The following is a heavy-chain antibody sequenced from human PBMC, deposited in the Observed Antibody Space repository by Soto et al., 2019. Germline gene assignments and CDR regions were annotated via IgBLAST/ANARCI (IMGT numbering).Heavy chain of an antibody. CDR1: GYTFTSYG. Sequence: ASVKVSCKASGYTFTSYGISWVRQAPGQGLEWMGWISAYNGNTNYAQKLQGRFTISRDNSKNTLYLQMNSLRADDTAVYYCAKSLGYCSGNTCAGYYYYMDVWGKGTTVTVSS. J-gene: IGHJ6*03. V-gene: IGHV1-18*01. CDR2: ISAYNGNT. D-gene: IGHD2-15*01. CDR3: AKSLGYCSGNTCAGYYYYMDV.